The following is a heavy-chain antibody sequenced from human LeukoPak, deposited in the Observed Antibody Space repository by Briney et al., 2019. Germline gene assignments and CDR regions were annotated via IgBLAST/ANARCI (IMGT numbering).Heavy chain of an antibody. D-gene: IGHD6-13*01. J-gene: IGHJ4*02. CDR3: ARVKSYSSSPFFDY. V-gene: IGHV1-18*01. Sequence: ASVKVSCKASGYTFTSYGISWVRQAPGQGLEWMGWISAYNGNTNYAQKLQGRVTMTEDTSTDTVYMELSSLRSEDTAVYYCARVKSYSSSPFFDYWGQGTLVTVSS. CDR1: GYTFTSYG. CDR2: ISAYNGNT.